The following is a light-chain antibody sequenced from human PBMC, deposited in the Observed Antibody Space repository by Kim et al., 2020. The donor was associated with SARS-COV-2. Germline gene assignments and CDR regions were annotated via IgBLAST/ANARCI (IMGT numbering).Light chain of an antibody. V-gene: IGKV1-5*03. Sequence: DIQMTQSPSTLSASVGDRVTITCRASQSIRSWLAWYQQKPGKAPKLLIYKASSLESGVPSRFSGSGSGTEFTLTISSLQPDDFATYYCQQYNSYSYTFGQGTKLEI. CDR2: KAS. CDR1: QSIRSW. J-gene: IGKJ2*01. CDR3: QQYNSYSYT.